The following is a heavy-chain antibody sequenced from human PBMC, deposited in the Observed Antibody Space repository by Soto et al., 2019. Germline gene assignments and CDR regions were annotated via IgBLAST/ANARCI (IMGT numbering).Heavy chain of an antibody. D-gene: IGHD3-9*01. V-gene: IGHV3-48*02. J-gene: IGHJ4*02. Sequence: EGQLVESGGGLVQPGGSLRLSCAASGFTFSSYSMNWVRQAPGKGLEWVSYISSSSSTIYYADSVKGRFTISRDNAKNSLYLQMNSLRDDDTAVYYCARTGGSYDFLTGYYNGSYYFDYWGQGTLVTVSS. CDR2: ISSSSSTI. CDR3: ARTGGSYDFLTGYYNGSYYFDY. CDR1: GFTFSSYS.